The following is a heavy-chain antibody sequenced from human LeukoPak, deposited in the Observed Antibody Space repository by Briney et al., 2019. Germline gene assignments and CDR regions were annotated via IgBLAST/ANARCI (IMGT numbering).Heavy chain of an antibody. CDR1: GASFNSYY. J-gene: IGHJ5*02. CDR2: IHHSGST. V-gene: IGHV4-34*01. D-gene: IGHD2-21*02. Sequence: SEPLSLTCAVSGASFNSYYWSWIRQPPGRGLEWIGEIHHSGSTNYNPSLRSRVTISIDTSKKQFSLRLSSVTAADTAVYYCARGRIVAVTAPPYNWFDPWGQGNLVTVSS. CDR3: ARGRIVAVTAPPYNWFDP.